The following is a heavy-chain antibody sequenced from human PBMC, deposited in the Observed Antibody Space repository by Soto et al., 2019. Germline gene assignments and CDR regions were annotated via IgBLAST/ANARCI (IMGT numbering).Heavy chain of an antibody. Sequence: GGSLRLSCAASGFTFSGSAMHWVRQASGKGLEWVGRIRSKANSYATAYAASVKGRFTISRDDSKNTAYLQMNSLKTEDTAVYYCTSRYDYVWGSYQHIDYWGQGTLVTVSS. CDR2: IRSKANSYAT. CDR1: GFTFSGSA. J-gene: IGHJ4*02. CDR3: TSRYDYVWGSYQHIDY. V-gene: IGHV3-73*01. D-gene: IGHD3-16*02.